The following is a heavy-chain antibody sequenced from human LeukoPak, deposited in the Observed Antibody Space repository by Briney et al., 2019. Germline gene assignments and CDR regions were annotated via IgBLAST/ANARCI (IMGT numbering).Heavy chain of an antibody. D-gene: IGHD2-2*01. J-gene: IGHJ6*04. CDR3: ARSMAVPAAMSYYYGMDV. Sequence: GESLKISCKGSGYSFTSYWIGWVRQMPGKGLEWMGIIYPGDSDTRYSPSFQGQVTISADESISTAYLQWSSLKASDTAMYYCARSMAVPAAMSYYYGMDVWGKGTTVTVSS. CDR1: GYSFTSYW. V-gene: IGHV5-51*01. CDR2: IYPGDSDT.